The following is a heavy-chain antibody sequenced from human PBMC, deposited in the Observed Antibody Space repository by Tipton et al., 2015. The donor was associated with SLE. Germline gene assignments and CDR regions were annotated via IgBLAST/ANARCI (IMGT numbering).Heavy chain of an antibody. V-gene: IGHV4-31*03. CDR3: ARGPTPVDP. CDR2: IYYSGGT. Sequence: TLSLTCTVSGGSISSGGYYWGWIRQYPEKGLEWIGYIYYSGGTLYNPSLKSRVTISVDTSKNQFSLKLNSITAADTAVYYCARGPTPVDPWGQGTLVIASS. CDR1: GGSISSGGYY. J-gene: IGHJ5*02.